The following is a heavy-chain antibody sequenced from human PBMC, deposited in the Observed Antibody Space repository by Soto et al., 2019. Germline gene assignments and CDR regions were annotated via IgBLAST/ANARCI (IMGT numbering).Heavy chain of an antibody. CDR2: IYHTGTT. Sequence: PSETLSLTCAVSGDSIISIYHWAWIRQSPGRGLEWIASIYHTGTTYYTPSLESRVTISVDTSKNQISLKVSSVTAADTAVYYCARDSTMTTQEGCDYWGPGTLVTVSS. V-gene: IGHV4-38-2*02. J-gene: IGHJ4*02. CDR3: ARDSTMTTQEGCDY. CDR1: GDSIISIYH. D-gene: IGHD3-22*01.